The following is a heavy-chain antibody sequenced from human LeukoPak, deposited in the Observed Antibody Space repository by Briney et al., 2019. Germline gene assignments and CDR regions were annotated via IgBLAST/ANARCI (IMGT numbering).Heavy chain of an antibody. CDR1: GYPFTGYY. V-gene: IGHV1-2*06. J-gene: IGHJ4*02. CDR3: ARDWYGYDY. Sequence: SVKVPCKASGYPFTGYYMHLVPQAPGQGLEGMGRNNTKSGGTNDAQKFKGRVTMTRDTSISTAYMELSRLRSDDTAVYYCARDWYGYDYWGQGTLLTVSS. CDR2: NNTKSGGT. D-gene: IGHD6-25*01.